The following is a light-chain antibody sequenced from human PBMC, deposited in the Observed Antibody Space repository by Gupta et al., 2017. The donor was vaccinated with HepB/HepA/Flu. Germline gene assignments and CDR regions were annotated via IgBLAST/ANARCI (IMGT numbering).Light chain of an antibody. CDR3: CSYVDTTTFVI. CDR2: EVD. Sequence: QSALTQPASVSGSPGQSITISCTGTSSDVGSHNLVSWYPQHPVEAPKLIIYEVDKRPSGVSSRFSGSRSGNTASLTISGLQAEDEADYYCCSYVDTTTFVIFGGGTKLTVL. V-gene: IGLV2-23*02. J-gene: IGLJ2*01. CDR1: SSDVGSHNL.